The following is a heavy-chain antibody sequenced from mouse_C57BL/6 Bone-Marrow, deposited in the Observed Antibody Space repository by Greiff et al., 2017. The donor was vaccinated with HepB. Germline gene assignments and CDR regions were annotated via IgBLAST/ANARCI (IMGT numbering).Heavy chain of an antibody. CDR3: TRSLLLYYFDY. J-gene: IGHJ2*01. Sequence: EVMLVESGEGLVKPGGSLKLSCAASGFTFSSYAMSWVRQTPEKRLEWVAYISSGGDYIYYADTVKGRFTISRDNARNTLYLQLSSLKSEDTAMYYCTRSLLLYYFDYWGQGTTLTVSS. D-gene: IGHD2-10*01. CDR1: GFTFSSYA. CDR2: ISSGGDYI. V-gene: IGHV5-9-1*02.